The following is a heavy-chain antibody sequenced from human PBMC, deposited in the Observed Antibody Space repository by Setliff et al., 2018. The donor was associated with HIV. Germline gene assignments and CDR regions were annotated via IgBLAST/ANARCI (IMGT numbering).Heavy chain of an antibody. CDR2: IYYTGNT. J-gene: IGHJ5*02. V-gene: IGHV4-39*01. Sequence: SETLSLTCTVSGGSISSSSYYWGWIRQPLGKGLEWIGIIYYTGNTYYNPSLKSRVTISVDTSKNQFSLKLSSVTAADTAVYYCASSVAGSGPNWFDPWGQGTLVTVSS. CDR1: GGSISSSSYY. D-gene: IGHD6-19*01. CDR3: ASSVAGSGPNWFDP.